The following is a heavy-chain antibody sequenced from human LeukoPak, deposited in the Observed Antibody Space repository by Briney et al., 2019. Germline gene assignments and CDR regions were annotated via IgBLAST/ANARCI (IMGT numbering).Heavy chain of an antibody. CDR3: ARHTPFWSGYSYYFDY. J-gene: IGHJ4*02. D-gene: IGHD3-3*01. CDR2: VFYSGST. CDR1: GGSMSSSSYY. V-gene: IGHV4-39*01. Sequence: SETLSLTCTVSGGSMSSSSYYWGWIRQPPGKGLEGIGSVFYSGSTYYNPSLKSRVTISVDTSKNQFSLKLSSVTAADTAVYYCARHTPFWSGYSYYFDYWGQGTLVTVSS.